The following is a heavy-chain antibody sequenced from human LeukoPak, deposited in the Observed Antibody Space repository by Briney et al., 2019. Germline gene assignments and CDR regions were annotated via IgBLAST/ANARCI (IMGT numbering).Heavy chain of an antibody. Sequence: PSETLSLTCAVSGYSISSGYYWGWIRQPPGKGLEWIGSIYHSGSTYYNPSLKSRVTISVDTSKNQFPLKLSSVTAADTAVYYCARSPYNWNLENWFDPWGQGTLVTVSS. CDR3: ARSPYNWNLENWFDP. V-gene: IGHV4-38-2*01. CDR1: GYSISSGYY. D-gene: IGHD1-1*01. J-gene: IGHJ5*02. CDR2: IYHSGST.